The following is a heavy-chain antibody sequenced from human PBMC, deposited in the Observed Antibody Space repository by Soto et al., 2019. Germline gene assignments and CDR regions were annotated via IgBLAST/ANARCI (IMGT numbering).Heavy chain of an antibody. CDR1: GFAFSSYS. Sequence: GGSLRLSCATSGFAFSSYSMHWFRQAPGKELEWVAVISSDGGLSFYADSVKGRFIISRDNPKGTVFLQMNSLRLEDTAVYYSAREVVTTKWYFDNWGQGIMVTAPQ. D-gene: IGHD2-21*02. J-gene: IGHJ4*02. CDR3: AREVVTTKWYFDN. V-gene: IGHV3-30-3*01. CDR2: ISSDGGLS.